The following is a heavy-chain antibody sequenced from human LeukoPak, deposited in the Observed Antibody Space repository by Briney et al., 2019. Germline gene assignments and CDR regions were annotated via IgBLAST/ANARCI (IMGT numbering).Heavy chain of an antibody. D-gene: IGHD4-11*01. J-gene: IGHJ6*02. V-gene: IGHV4-34*01. CDR2: INHRGST. CDR1: GGSFSGQY. Sequence: SETLSLTCAVFGGSFSGQYWSWIRQPPGKGLEWIGEINHRGSTTYNPSLKSRVTISVDTSKSQFSLKVRSLTAADTAVYYCARDRYSNSFYYYYAMDVWGRGTTVTVSS. CDR3: ARDRYSNSFYYYYAMDV.